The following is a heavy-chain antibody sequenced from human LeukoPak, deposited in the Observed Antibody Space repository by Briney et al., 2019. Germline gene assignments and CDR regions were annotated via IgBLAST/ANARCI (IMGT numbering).Heavy chain of an antibody. CDR2: IYYTGST. Sequence: TSETLSLTCSVSGVSISSLYWSWIRQPPGKGLEWIGYIYYTGSTNYNPSLKSRVTMFVDMSKNQFSLKLSSVTAADTAVYYCARDSGSYSYFDYWGQGTLVTVSS. J-gene: IGHJ4*02. CDR1: GVSISSLY. CDR3: ARDSGSYSYFDY. V-gene: IGHV4-59*01. D-gene: IGHD1-26*01.